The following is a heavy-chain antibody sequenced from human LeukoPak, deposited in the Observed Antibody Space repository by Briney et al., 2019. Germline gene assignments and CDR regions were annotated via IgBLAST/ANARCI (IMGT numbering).Heavy chain of an antibody. CDR3: AKEGEIAVAGSLDY. CDR2: INWNGGST. Sequence: PGGSLRLSCAASGFTFDDYGMSWVRQAPGKGLEWVSGINWNGGSTGYADSVKGRFTISRDNAKNSLYLQMNSLRAEDTALYYCAKEGEIAVAGSLDYWGQGTLVTVSS. CDR1: GFTFDDYG. J-gene: IGHJ4*02. V-gene: IGHV3-20*04. D-gene: IGHD6-19*01.